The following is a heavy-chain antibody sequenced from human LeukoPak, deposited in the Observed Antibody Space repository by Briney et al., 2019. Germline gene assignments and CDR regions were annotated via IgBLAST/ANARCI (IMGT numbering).Heavy chain of an antibody. CDR2: TSYDGSTK. J-gene: IGHJ2*01. Sequence: PGGSLRLSCAASGFTFSIYAMNWVRQAPGKGLEWVAVTSYDGSTKYYGDSVRGRFTISRDNSKSTLYLQMDTLRPEDTAVYYCARGWTDSPWYFNLWGRGTLVTVSS. V-gene: IGHV3-30*03. CDR1: GFTFSIYA. CDR3: ARGWTDSPWYFNL. D-gene: IGHD3/OR15-3a*01.